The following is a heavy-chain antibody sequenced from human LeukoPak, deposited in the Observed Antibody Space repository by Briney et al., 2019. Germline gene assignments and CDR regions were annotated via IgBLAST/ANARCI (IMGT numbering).Heavy chain of an antibody. CDR2: ILPGDSDT. CDR3: ARQDASNAFDI. V-gene: IGHV5-51*01. Sequence: GESLKISCKGSGYIFANFWIGWVRQLSGKGLEWMGVILPGDSDTRYSPSFQGQVTISADDSINTAYLQWSSLQASDIAMYYCARQDASNAFDIWGQGTMVTVSS. CDR1: GYIFANFW. J-gene: IGHJ3*02. D-gene: IGHD3-16*01.